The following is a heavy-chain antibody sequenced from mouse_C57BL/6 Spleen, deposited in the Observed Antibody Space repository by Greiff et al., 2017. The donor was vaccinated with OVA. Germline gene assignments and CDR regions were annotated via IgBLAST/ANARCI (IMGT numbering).Heavy chain of an antibody. J-gene: IGHJ4*01. CDR2: ISSGGSYT. V-gene: IGHV5-6*01. CDR3: ARPGYSYAMDY. CDR1: GFTFSSYG. Sequence: EVKLMESGGDLVKPGGSLKLSCAASGFTFSSYGMSWVRQTPDKRLEWVATISSGGSYTYYPDSVKGRFTISRDNAKNTLYLQMSSLKSEDTAMYYCARPGYSYAMDYWGQGTSVTVSS. D-gene: IGHD2-3*01.